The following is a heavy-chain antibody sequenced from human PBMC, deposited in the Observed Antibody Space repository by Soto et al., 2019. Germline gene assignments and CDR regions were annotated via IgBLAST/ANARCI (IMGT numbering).Heavy chain of an antibody. CDR2: IIPAFGTT. CDR3: ARVPRQMLYGPTRNGMDV. D-gene: IGHD2-2*02. Sequence: QVQLVQSGAAVSKPGSSVKVSCKASGGTFGIYAIGWVRQAPGQGLEWMGGIIPAFGTTKNAQKFQDRVDLTADESTNTVYMVLRGLRFDDTAVYYRARVPRQMLYGPTRNGMDVWGQGTTLIVSS. V-gene: IGHV1-69*01. CDR1: GGTFGIYA. J-gene: IGHJ6*02.